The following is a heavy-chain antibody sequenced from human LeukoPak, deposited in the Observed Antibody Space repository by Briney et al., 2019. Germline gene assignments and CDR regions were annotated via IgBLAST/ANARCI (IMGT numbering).Heavy chain of an antibody. Sequence: SETLSLTCTVSGYSISSGYYWGWIRQPPGKGLEWIGSIYHSGSTYYNPSLKSRVTISVDTSKNQFSLKLSSVTAADTAVYYCARRRIAAAGRYYYYYYYMDVWGKGTTVTISS. D-gene: IGHD6-13*01. CDR2: IYHSGST. CDR3: ARRRIAAAGRYYYYYYYMDV. J-gene: IGHJ6*03. CDR1: GYSISSGYY. V-gene: IGHV4-38-2*02.